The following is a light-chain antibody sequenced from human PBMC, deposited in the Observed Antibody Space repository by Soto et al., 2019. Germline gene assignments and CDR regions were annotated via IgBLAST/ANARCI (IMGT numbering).Light chain of an antibody. CDR3: TSYVGNDIWV. V-gene: IGLV2-8*01. Sequence: QYALTQPPSASGSPGQSVTISCTGTSSDVGAYKYVSWYQQYPGKAPKLMIYEVTKRPSGVPDRFSGSKYGNTASLTVSGLQAEYEADYYCTSYVGNDIWVFGGGTKLTVL. CDR1: SSDVGAYKY. CDR2: EVT. J-gene: IGLJ3*02.